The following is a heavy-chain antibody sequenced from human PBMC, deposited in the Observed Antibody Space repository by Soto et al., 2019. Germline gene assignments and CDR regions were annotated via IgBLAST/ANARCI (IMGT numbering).Heavy chain of an antibody. CDR1: GFPFSSYA. J-gene: IGHJ4*02. CDR2: ISGSGGST. Sequence: GGSLRLSCAASGFPFSSYAMSWVRQAPGKGLEWVSGISGSGGSTYYADSVQGRFTISRDNSKNTLFLQMNSLRAEDTAVYFCAKPYVSGSYNYWGQGTLVTVSS. D-gene: IGHD3-10*01. CDR3: AKPYVSGSYNY. V-gene: IGHV3-23*01.